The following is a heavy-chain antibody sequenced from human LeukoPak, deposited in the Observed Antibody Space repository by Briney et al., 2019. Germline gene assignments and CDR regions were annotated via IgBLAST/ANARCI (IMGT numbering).Heavy chain of an antibody. CDR1: GGSFSGYY. V-gene: IGHV4-34*01. J-gene: IGHJ4*02. D-gene: IGHD6-6*01. Sequence: PSETLSLTCAVYGGSFSGYYWGWIRQPPGKGLEWIGEINHSGSTNYNPSLKSRVTISVDTSKNQFSLKLSSVTAADTAVYYCARGGIAARPLSFDYWGQGTLVTVSS. CDR3: ARGGIAARPLSFDY. CDR2: INHSGST.